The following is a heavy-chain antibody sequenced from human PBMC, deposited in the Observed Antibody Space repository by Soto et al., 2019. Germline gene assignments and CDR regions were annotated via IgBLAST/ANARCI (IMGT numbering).Heavy chain of an antibody. CDR2: INPSRGSA. V-gene: IGHV1-46*01. Sequence: HVQLVQSGAEVKRPGASVKVSCKASGFPFTSFFIHWVRQAPGQGLEWMGVINPSRGSANYAQKFQGRHTLTRDTTSITVYMDLSSLQSEDTALYYWVRAPNFFDIWGQGTLVTVSS. CDR3: VRAPNFFDI. J-gene: IGHJ4*02. CDR1: GFPFTSFF.